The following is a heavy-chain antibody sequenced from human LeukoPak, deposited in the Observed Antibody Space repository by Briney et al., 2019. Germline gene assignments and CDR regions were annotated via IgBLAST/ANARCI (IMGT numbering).Heavy chain of an antibody. D-gene: IGHD3-3*01. V-gene: IGHV3-30*03. Sequence: TGGSLRLSCAASGFTFSSYGMHWVRQAPGKGLEWVAVISYDGSNKYYADSVKGRFTISRDNSKNTLSLQMNSLRAEDTAVYYCARASFGVIVGPDYWGQGTLVTVSS. CDR1: GFTFSSYG. J-gene: IGHJ4*02. CDR3: ARASFGVIVGPDY. CDR2: ISYDGSNK.